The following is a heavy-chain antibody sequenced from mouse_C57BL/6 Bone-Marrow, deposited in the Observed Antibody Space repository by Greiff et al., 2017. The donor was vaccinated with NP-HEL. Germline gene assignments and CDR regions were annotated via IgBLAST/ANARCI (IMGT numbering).Heavy chain of an antibody. CDR3: TRGNITTVVANFDY. CDR2: IDPETGGT. V-gene: IGHV1-15*01. J-gene: IGHJ2*01. CDR1: GYTFTDYE. Sequence: QVQLQQSGAELVRPGASVTLSCKASGYTFTDYEMHWVKQTPVHGLEWIGAIDPETGGTAYNQKFKGKAILTADKSSSTAYMELRSLTSEDSAVYYCTRGNITTVVANFDYWGQGTTLTVSS. D-gene: IGHD1-1*01.